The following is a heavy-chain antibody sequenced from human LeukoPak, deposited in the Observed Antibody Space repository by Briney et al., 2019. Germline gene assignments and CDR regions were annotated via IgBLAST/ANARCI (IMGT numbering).Heavy chain of an antibody. CDR2: INHSGTT. CDR1: GEFFSGYY. J-gene: IGHJ4*02. V-gene: IGHV4-34*01. Sequence: SETLSLTCGVHGEFFSGYYWSWIRQPPGKGLEWIGDINHSGTTKYNPSLKSRVTISVDTSKNQFSLKLSSVTAADTAVYYCARLPRVTTASGFDYWGQGTLVTVSS. CDR3: ARLPRVTTASGFDY. D-gene: IGHD4-17*01.